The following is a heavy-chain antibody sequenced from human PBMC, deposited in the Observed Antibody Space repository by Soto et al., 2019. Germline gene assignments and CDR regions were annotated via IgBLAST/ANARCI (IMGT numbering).Heavy chain of an antibody. CDR3: ARAPRRAVAGTYYYYGMDV. CDR1: GGCFSGYY. Sequence: PSETLSLTCAVYGGCFSGYYWSWIRQPPGKGREWIGEINHSGSTNYNPSLKSRVTISVDTSKNQFSLKLSSVTAADTAVYYCARAPRRAVAGTYYYYGMDVWGQGTTVTVSS. J-gene: IGHJ6*02. CDR2: INHSGST. V-gene: IGHV4-34*01. D-gene: IGHD6-19*01.